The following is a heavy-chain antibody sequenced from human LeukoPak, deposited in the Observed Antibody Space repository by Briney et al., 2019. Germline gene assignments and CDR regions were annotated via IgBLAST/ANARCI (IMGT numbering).Heavy chain of an antibody. CDR3: ARLGIAVAGWDY. CDR2: IYYTGST. D-gene: IGHD6-19*01. Sequence: SETLSLTCSISGGSISNKYWSWIRQPPGKGLEWIGYIYYTGSTSYNPSLKSRVTISVDTSKNQFSLKLSSVTAADTAVYYCARLGIAVAGWDYWGQGTLVTVSS. CDR1: GGSISNKY. J-gene: IGHJ4*02. V-gene: IGHV4-59*08.